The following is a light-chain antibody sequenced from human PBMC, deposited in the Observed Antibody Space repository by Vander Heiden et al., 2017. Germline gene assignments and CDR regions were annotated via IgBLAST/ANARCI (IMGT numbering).Light chain of an antibody. Sequence: QAVLTQPSSLSASPGASASLTCTLRSGINVATYRIHWYQQKPGSPPQYLLRYKSDSDTDRGSGVPSRFSASKEASANAGILLISGLQSEDEADYYCMLWHDNAWVFGGGTTLTVL. CDR3: MLWHDNAWV. CDR2: YKSDSDT. CDR1: SGINVATYR. V-gene: IGLV5-45*03. J-gene: IGLJ3*02.